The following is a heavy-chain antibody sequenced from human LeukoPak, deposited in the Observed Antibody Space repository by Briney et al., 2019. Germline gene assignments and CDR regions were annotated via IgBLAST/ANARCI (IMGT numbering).Heavy chain of an antibody. Sequence: SETLSLTCTVSGGSISSYYWSWIRQPPGRGLEWIAYIYYSGSTDHSPSLKSRVTISVDTSKNQFSLKLSSVTAADTAVYYCARASSRVEGVITWYYYMDVWGKGTTVTVSS. D-gene: IGHD3-16*02. J-gene: IGHJ6*03. CDR2: IYYSGST. CDR1: GGSISSYY. CDR3: ARASSRVEGVITWYYYMDV. V-gene: IGHV4-59*01.